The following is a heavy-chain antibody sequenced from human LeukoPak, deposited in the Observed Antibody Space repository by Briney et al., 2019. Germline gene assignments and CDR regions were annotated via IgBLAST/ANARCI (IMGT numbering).Heavy chain of an antibody. CDR2: ISYDGSDK. Sequence: PGRSLRLSCAASGFTFSSYVIHWVRQAPGKGLEWVAHISYDGSDKYYADSVKGRFTISRDNAKNSLYLQMNSLRAEDTAVYYCAREETYYDILTGRSGYWGQGTLVTVSS. D-gene: IGHD3-9*01. CDR3: AREETYYDILTGRSGY. V-gene: IGHV3-30-3*01. J-gene: IGHJ4*02. CDR1: GFTFSSYV.